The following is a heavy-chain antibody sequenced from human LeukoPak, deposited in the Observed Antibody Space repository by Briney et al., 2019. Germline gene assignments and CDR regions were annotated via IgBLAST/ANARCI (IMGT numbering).Heavy chain of an antibody. D-gene: IGHD2-15*01. CDR2: IFPSGGEI. V-gene: IGHV3-23*01. J-gene: IGHJ2*01. CDR3: ARGRLNVVVVAAYWYFDL. CDR1: GFTFSTFA. Sequence: SGGSLRLSCAASGFTFSTFAMIWVRQPPGKGLEWVSSIFPSGGEIHYADSVRGRFTISRDNSKSTLSLQMNSLRAEDTAVYYCARGRLNVVVVAAYWYFDLWGRGTLVTVSS.